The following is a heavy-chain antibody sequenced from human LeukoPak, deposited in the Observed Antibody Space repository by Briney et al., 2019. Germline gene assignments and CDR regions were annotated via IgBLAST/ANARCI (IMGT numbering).Heavy chain of an antibody. V-gene: IGHV3-74*01. CDR2: INSDGSST. CDR1: GFTFSSYW. CDR3: ASTSDYGDFHDAFHI. J-gene: IGHJ3*02. Sequence: GGSLRLSCAASGFTFSSYWMHWVRQAPGKGLVWVSRINSDGSSTSYADSVKGRFAISRDNSKNTLYLQMNSLRAEDTAVYYCASTSDYGDFHDAFHIWGQGTMVTVSS. D-gene: IGHD4-17*01.